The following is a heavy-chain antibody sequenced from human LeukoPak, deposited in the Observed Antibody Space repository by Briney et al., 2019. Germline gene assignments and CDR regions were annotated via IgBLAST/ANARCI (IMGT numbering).Heavy chain of an antibody. V-gene: IGHV3-9*01. J-gene: IGHJ6*02. CDR3: AKHMRATNAYSFFGLDV. D-gene: IGHD1-26*01. CDR1: GFTFKDYG. Sequence: GGSLRLSCAATGFTFKDYGMHWVRQPPGKGLEWVSSINWKGGDTDYADSVKGRFTISRDNAKNSLYLQLSSPRPEDTALYYCAKHMRATNAYSFFGLDVWGQGTTVTVSS. CDR2: INWKGGDT.